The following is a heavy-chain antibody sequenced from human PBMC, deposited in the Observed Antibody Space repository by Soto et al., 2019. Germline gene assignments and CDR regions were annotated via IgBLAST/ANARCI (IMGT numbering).Heavy chain of an antibody. Sequence: QVTLKESGPVLVQPTETLTLTCTVSGFSLSNARMGVSWIRQPPGKALEWLAHIFSNDEKSYSASLKSRLTISKDTSKSQVVLTMTNMDPVDTATYYCARIRYYYDSSGYYYDYFDYWGQGTLVTVSS. V-gene: IGHV2-26*01. CDR1: GFSLSNARMG. D-gene: IGHD3-22*01. CDR2: IFSNDEK. CDR3: ARIRYYYDSSGYYYDYFDY. J-gene: IGHJ4*02.